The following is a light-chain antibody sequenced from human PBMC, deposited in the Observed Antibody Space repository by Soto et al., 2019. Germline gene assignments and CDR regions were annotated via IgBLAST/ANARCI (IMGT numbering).Light chain of an antibody. Sequence: ENVLTQSPGTLSLSPGERATLSCRASQSGFNNYLAWYQQKPGQAPRLLIQVASTRAPGIPDRFSGSGSGTDFTLTITRQEPEDSAIYYFKQYAFSPWTFGQGTKVEI. V-gene: IGKV3-20*01. J-gene: IGKJ1*01. CDR3: KQYAFSPWT. CDR2: VAS. CDR1: QSGFNNY.